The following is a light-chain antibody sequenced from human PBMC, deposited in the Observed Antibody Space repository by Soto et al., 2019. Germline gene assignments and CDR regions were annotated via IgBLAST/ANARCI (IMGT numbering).Light chain of an antibody. CDR2: AGS. J-gene: IGKJ4*01. V-gene: IGKV1-39*01. Sequence: DLQMTQSPSSLSASVGDRVTITCRSSQSISTYLNWYQQKPGKAPNLLIYAGSTLQSGVPSRFSGSGSGTDFTLTISSLQPEDFATYYCQQSFSAPGVTFGGGTKVEIK. CDR1: QSISTY. CDR3: QQSFSAPGVT.